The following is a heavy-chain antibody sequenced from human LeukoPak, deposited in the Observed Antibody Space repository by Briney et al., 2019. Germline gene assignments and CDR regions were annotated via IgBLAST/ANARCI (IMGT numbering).Heavy chain of an antibody. CDR3: ARGLGEMASILGY. Sequence: SETLSLTCAVYGGSFSGYYWSWIRQPPGKGLEWIGEINHSGSTNYNPSLKSRVTISVDTSKSQFSLKLSSVTAADTAVYYCARGLGEMASILGYWGQGTLVTVSS. D-gene: IGHD5-24*01. V-gene: IGHV4-34*01. J-gene: IGHJ4*02. CDR2: INHSGST. CDR1: GGSFSGYY.